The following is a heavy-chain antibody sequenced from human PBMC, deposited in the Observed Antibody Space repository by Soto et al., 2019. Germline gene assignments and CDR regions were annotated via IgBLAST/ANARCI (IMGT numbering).Heavy chain of an antibody. V-gene: IGHV3-23*01. CDR2: VSGRGGST. CDR1: GFTFSSYA. CDR3: AKLGSGRYFDY. Sequence: EVQLLESGGGLVQPGGSLRLSCAASGFTFSSYAMSWVRQAPGKGLEWVSAVSGRGGSTYYADSVKGRFTISRDNSKNTLYLQMNTLIAEDTAVYYCAKLGSGRYFDYWGQGTLVTVSS. J-gene: IGHJ4*02. D-gene: IGHD6-19*01.